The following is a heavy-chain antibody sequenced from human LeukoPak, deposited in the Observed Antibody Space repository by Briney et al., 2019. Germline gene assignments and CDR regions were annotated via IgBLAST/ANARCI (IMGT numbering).Heavy chain of an antibody. Sequence: PGGSLRLSCAASGFSFSNYGFHWVRQAPGKGLEWVPVIWHDGSHPYYADSVKGRFIISGDNSKSTLFIQMHSLTAEDTAVYYCARDPDLYGDSFFDFWGQGTLVTVSS. CDR1: GFSFSNYG. D-gene: IGHD4-17*01. V-gene: IGHV3-33*01. CDR2: IWHDGSHP. J-gene: IGHJ4*02. CDR3: ARDPDLYGDSFFDF.